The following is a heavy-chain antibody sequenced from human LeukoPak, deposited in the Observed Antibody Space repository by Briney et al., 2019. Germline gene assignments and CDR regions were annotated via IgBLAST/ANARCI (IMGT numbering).Heavy chain of an antibody. CDR2: IYYSGST. CDR3: TRVMSLSSSGYWDYYYYYGMDV. Sequence: SETLSLTCTVSGGSISSYYWSWIRQPPGKGLEWIGYIYYSGSTNYNPSLKSRVTISVDTSKNQFSLKLSSVTAADTAVYYCTRVMSLSSSGYWDYYYYYGMDVWGQGTTVTVSS. D-gene: IGHD3-22*01. V-gene: IGHV4-59*01. CDR1: GGSISSYY. J-gene: IGHJ6*02.